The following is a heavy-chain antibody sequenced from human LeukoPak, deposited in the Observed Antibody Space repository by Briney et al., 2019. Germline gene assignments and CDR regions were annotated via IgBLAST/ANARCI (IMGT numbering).Heavy chain of an antibody. J-gene: IGHJ4*02. V-gene: IGHV3-7*01. CDR3: ASLSMATPTGDDY. CDR1: GFTFSSYW. Sequence: GGSLRLSCAASGFTFSSYWMSWVRQAPGKGLEWVANIKQDGSEKYYVDSVKGRFTISRDNAKNSLYLQMNSLRAEDTAVCYCASLSMATPTGDDYWGQGTLVTVSS. D-gene: IGHD5-24*01. CDR2: IKQDGSEK.